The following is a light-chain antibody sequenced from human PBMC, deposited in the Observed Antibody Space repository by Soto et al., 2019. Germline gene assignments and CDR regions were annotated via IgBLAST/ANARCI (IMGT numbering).Light chain of an antibody. CDR3: QQYGSSPYT. V-gene: IGKV3-20*01. CDR2: GAS. J-gene: IGKJ2*01. Sequence: EIVLTQSPGTLSLSPGERATLSCGASQSISSNYLAWYQQKPGQAPRLLIYGASSRATGIPDRFRGSGSGTDFPLTITRLEAEDFAVYYCQQYGSSPYTFGQGTKLEIK. CDR1: QSISSNY.